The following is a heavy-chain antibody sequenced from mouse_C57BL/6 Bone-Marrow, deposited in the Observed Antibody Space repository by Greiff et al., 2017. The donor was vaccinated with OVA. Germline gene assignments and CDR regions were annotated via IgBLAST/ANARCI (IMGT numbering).Heavy chain of an antibody. CDR1: GYTFTDYY. V-gene: IGHV1-19*01. CDR2: INPYNGGT. Sequence: VQLKQSGPVLVKPGASVKMSCKASGYTFTDYYMNWVKQSHGKSLEWIGVINPYNGGTSYNPKFKGKATLTVDKSSSTAYMELNSLTSEDSAVYYCARRRGGYFDYWGQGTTLTVSS. CDR3: ARRRGGYFDY. J-gene: IGHJ2*01.